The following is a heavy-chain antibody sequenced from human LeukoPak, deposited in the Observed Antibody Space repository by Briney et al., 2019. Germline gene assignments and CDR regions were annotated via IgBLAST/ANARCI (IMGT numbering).Heavy chain of an antibody. J-gene: IGHJ3*02. CDR3: ARDLVTVTKGFDI. CDR2: ISYVGST. Sequence: SETLSLTCAVSADSFSSHYWTWIRQPPGKGLEWIGYISYVGSTNYNPSLKSRVTISIDTSKNQFSLKLSSVTAADTAVYYCARDLVTVTKGFDIWGQGTMVSVSS. V-gene: IGHV4-59*11. D-gene: IGHD4-17*01. CDR1: ADSFSSHY.